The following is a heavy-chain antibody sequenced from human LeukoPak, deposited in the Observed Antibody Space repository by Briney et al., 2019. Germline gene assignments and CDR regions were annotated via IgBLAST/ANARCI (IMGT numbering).Heavy chain of an antibody. V-gene: IGHV3-74*01. CDR3: ARAITFGGGFDY. CDR2: INGDGSST. D-gene: IGHD3-16*01. CDR1: GFTFRTYW. Sequence: PGGSLRLSCAAPGFTFRTYWVHWVRQAPGKGLVWVAGINGDGSSTNYADSEKGRFTISRDNAKNTVNLQMNSLRAEDTAVYYCARAITFGGGFDYWGQGTLVTVSS. J-gene: IGHJ4*02.